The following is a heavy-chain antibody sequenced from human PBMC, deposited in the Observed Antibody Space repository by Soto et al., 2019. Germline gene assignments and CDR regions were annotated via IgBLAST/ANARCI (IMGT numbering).Heavy chain of an antibody. CDR3: AKGPVDIVATRYGMDV. J-gene: IGHJ6*02. V-gene: IGHV4-4*02. D-gene: IGHD5-12*01. Sequence: PSETLSLTCAVSGGSISSSNWWSWVRQPPGKGLEWIGEIYHSGSTNYNPSLKSRVTISVDKSKNQFSLKLSSVTAADTAVYYCAKGPVDIVATRYGMDVWGQGTTVTVSS. CDR1: GGSISSSNW. CDR2: IYHSGST.